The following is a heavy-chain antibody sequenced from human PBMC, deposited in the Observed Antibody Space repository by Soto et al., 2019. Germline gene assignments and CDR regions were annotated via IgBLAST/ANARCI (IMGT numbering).Heavy chain of an antibody. V-gene: IGHV4-59*11. J-gene: IGHJ4*02. D-gene: IGHD2-2*01. CDR3: ARGGGSPYHDHEFDY. CDR2: IYYRGTT. Sequence: QVQLQESGPGLVKPSETLSLTCSVSGVSTSNHYWTWIRKPPGQGPEWIGCIYYRGTTNYNASFNSRVTISVDTSTNQFSLKLTSVTNTDTAVYYCARGGGSPYHDHEFDYWGQGILVTVSS. CDR1: GVSTSNHY.